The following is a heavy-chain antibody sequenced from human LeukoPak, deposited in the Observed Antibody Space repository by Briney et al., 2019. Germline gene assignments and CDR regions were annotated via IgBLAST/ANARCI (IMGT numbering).Heavy chain of an antibody. CDR3: AGFDTSVFWRSSSFDP. V-gene: IGHV4-34*01. CDR1: GGSFSGYS. D-gene: IGHD3-16*01. CDR2: INLSGGT. J-gene: IGHJ5*02. Sequence: KPSETLSLTCAVYGGSFSGYSWSWIRQPPGKGLEWIGEINLSGGTKYNPSLKSRVTISVDTSKNQFPVKLSSVTAADTAVYYCAGFDTSVFWRSSSFDPWGQGTLVTVSS.